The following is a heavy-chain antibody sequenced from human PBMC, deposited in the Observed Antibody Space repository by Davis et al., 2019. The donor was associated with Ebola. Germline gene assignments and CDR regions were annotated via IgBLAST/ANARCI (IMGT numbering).Heavy chain of an antibody. CDR3: AEIYWVRYGMDV. CDR2: FGTGGDT. D-gene: IGHD2-8*02. V-gene: IGHV3-66*02. CDR1: GFTFSSYW. J-gene: IGHJ6*02. Sequence: GGSLRLSCAASGFTFSSYWMSWARQAPGKGLEWVSTFGTGGDTYYADSVKGRFTISRDNSQNTLSLQMNSLRAEDTAVYYCAEIYWVRYGMDVWGQGTTVTVSS.